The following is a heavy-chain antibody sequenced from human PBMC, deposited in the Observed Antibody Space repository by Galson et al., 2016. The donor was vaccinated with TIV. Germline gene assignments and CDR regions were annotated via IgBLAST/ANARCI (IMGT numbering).Heavy chain of an antibody. Sequence: SVKVSCKASGYTLTIYAMHWVRQAPGQRLEWMGWINAGNGKTKYSQKFQGRHTITRDTSASTAYMELSSLRSDDTAVYYCARPPYCGGDCYKYDYWGQGTLVTVSS. CDR1: GYTLTIYA. J-gene: IGHJ4*02. D-gene: IGHD2-21*01. CDR2: INAGNGKT. CDR3: ARPPYCGGDCYKYDY. V-gene: IGHV1-3*01.